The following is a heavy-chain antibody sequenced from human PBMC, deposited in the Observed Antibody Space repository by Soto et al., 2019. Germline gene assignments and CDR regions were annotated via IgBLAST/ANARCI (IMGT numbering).Heavy chain of an antibody. CDR3: ARGEHGGYFDY. V-gene: IGHV3-30-3*01. CDR2: ISYDGSNK. J-gene: IGHJ4*02. Sequence: GGSLRLSCAASGFTFSSYAMHWVRQAPGKGLEWVAVISYDGSNKYYADSVKGRFTISRDNSKNTLYLQMNSLRAEDTAVYYCARGEHGGYFDYWRQGTLVTVSS. CDR1: GFTFSSYA. D-gene: IGHD1-26*01.